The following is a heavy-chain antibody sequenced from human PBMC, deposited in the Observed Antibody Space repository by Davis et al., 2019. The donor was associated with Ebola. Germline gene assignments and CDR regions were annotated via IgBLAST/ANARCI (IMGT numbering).Heavy chain of an antibody. Sequence: ASVKVSCKASGFTFTSYYMHWVRQAPGQGLEWMGIINPSGGSTSYAQKFQGRVTMTRDTSTSTVYMELSSLRSEDTAVYYCARDAKGFYYDISYAFDIWGQGTMVTVSS. D-gene: IGHD3-22*01. J-gene: IGHJ3*02. CDR2: INPSGGST. V-gene: IGHV1-46*01. CDR1: GFTFTSYY. CDR3: ARDAKGFYYDISYAFDI.